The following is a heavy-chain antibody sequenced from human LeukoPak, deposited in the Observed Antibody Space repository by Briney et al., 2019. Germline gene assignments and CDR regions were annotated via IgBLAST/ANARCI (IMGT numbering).Heavy chain of an antibody. V-gene: IGHV4-4*07. D-gene: IGHD5-24*01. CDR2: IFSSGNS. CDR3: ARDTEMATTDYYYYYYMDV. CDR1: GGSISSYS. Sequence: SETLSLTCSVSGGSISSYSWSWIRQPAGKGLDWIGRIFSSGNSKYNPSLRSRVTISVDTSKNQFSLKLSSVTAADTAVYYCARDTEMATTDYYYYYYMDVWGKGTTVTVSS. J-gene: IGHJ6*03.